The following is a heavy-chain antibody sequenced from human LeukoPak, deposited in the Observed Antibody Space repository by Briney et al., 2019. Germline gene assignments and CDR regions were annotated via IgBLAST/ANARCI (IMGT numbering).Heavy chain of an antibody. J-gene: IGHJ6*03. CDR2: ISSSSGNI. V-gene: IGHV3-48*01. Sequence: AGGSLRLSCAASGFTFSSYSMNWVRQAPGKGLEWVSYISSSSGNIYYADSVKGRFTISRGNAKTSLYLQMNSLRAEDTALYYCARDRGGIGYYMDVWGKGTTVTVSS. CDR1: GFTFSSYS. CDR3: ARDRGGIGYYMDV. D-gene: IGHD3-16*02.